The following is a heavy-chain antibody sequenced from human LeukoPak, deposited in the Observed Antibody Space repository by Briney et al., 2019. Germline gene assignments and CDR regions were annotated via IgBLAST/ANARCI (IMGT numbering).Heavy chain of an antibody. CDR2: IIPIFGPA. CDR3: ARDSGCGGDCWMEAFDI. CDR1: AGTFTSYA. D-gene: IGHD2-21*02. J-gene: IGHJ3*02. V-gene: IGHV1-69*05. Sequence: SGTVASQAAAGTFTSYAISCERQAPGHVLEWMGRIIPIFGPANYAQKFQGRVTITTDESTSTAYMELSSLRSEDTAVYYCARDSGCGGDCWMEAFDIWGQGTMVTVSS.